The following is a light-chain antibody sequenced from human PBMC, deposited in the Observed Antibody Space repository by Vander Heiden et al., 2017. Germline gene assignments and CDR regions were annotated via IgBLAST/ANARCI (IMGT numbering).Light chain of an antibody. CDR3: QQYYSTLS. CDR1: QSILYSSNNKNY. CDR2: WAS. J-gene: IGKJ4*01. V-gene: IGKV4-1*01. Sequence: DIVMTQSPDSLPVSLGERATINCKSSQSILYSSNNKNYLAWYQQKRGQPPKLLISWASTRESGVPDRFTGSGSGTDFTLTISSLQAEDVGVYYCQQYYSTLSFGGGTKVEI.